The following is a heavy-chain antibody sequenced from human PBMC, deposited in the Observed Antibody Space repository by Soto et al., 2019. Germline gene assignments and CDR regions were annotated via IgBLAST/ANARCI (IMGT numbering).Heavy chain of an antibody. J-gene: IGHJ6*03. D-gene: IGHD2-2*01. CDR2: MNPNSGNT. Sequence: GASVKVSCKASGYTFTSYDINWVRQATGQGLEWMGWMNPNSGNTGYAQKFQGRVTMTKNTSISTAYMELSSLRSEDTAVYYCATGLISSKDIVVVPAARVYMDVWGKGTTVTVSS. V-gene: IGHV1-8*01. CDR1: GYTFTSYD. CDR3: ATGLISSKDIVVVPAARVYMDV.